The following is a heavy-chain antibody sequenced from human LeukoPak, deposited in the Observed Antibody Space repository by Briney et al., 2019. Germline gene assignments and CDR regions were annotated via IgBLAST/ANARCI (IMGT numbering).Heavy chain of an antibody. J-gene: IGHJ4*01. CDR2: VYYSGIT. CDR1: GGSISSLDYY. Sequence: PSETLSLTCTVSGGSISSLDYYWGWTRPAPGKGLECIGSVYYSGITYYNPSVKSRATIAVDTSKDQFSLKLTSLTAADTAVYFCARQPNLVVVMVPAPSHFDSWGRGSLVTVSS. CDR3: ARQPNLVVVMVPAPSHFDS. D-gene: IGHD2-15*01. V-gene: IGHV4-39*01.